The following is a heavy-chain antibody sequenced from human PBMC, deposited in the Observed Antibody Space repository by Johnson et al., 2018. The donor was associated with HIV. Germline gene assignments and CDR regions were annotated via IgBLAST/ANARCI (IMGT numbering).Heavy chain of an antibody. V-gene: IGHV3-15*01. CDR2: IKSKNEDGTT. J-gene: IGHJ3*02. D-gene: IGHD2-15*01. Sequence: EVQLVESGGGLVQPGGSLRLSCVASGFTFSDAWMNWVRQAPGKGLEWVGRIKSKNEDGTTDYGTPVNGRFTIARDDSKNTLYLQMNSLMTEDTAVYYCSTGDIVVVVGAILLPLHDAFDIWGQGTMVTVSS. CDR1: GFTFSDAW. CDR3: STGDIVVVVGAILLPLHDAFDI.